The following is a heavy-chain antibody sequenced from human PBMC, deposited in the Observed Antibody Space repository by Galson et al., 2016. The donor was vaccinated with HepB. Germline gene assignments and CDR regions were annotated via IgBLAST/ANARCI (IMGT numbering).Heavy chain of an antibody. J-gene: IGHJ4*02. CDR3: AKDGRIYCSSASCHDHFHY. CDR2: ISYDGSNK. D-gene: IGHD2-2*01. Sequence: FLLLSFASFLFPFRRSCMHWVRQAPGKGLEWVAFISYDGSNKKYADSVKGRFTISRDNSKKTLYLQMNSLRAEDTAVYYCAKDGRIYCSSASCHDHFHYWGQGTLVTVSS. CDR1: LFPFRRSC. V-gene: IGHV3-30*18.